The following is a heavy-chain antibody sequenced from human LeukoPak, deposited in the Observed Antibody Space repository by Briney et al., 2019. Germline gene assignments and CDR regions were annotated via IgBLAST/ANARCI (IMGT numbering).Heavy chain of an antibody. CDR3: PRGHTMAAGRREGDACDI. Sequence: PSETLSLTCAVSDYSISIDYYWGWIRQPPRKGLEWIGSVYQSGTTYYNPSLKNRVSMSVDTSKNQFSLKLSSVTAADTAVYYCPRGHTMAAGRREGDACDIWGQGTMVTVSS. CDR1: DYSISIDYY. V-gene: IGHV4-38-2*01. CDR2: VYQSGTT. D-gene: IGHD6-13*01. J-gene: IGHJ3*02.